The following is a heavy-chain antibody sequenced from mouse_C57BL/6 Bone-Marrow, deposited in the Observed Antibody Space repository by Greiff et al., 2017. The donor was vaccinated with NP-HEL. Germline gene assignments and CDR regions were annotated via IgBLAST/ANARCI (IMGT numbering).Heavy chain of an antibody. Sequence: EVQLQESGAELVRPGASVKLSCTASGFNIKDDYMHWVKQRPEQGLEWIGWIDPENGDTEYASKFQGKATITADTSSNTAYLQLSSLTSEDTAVYYCTDLLGYAMDYWGQGTSVTVSS. J-gene: IGHJ4*01. CDR2: IDPENGDT. CDR3: TDLLGYAMDY. D-gene: IGHD4-1*01. CDR1: GFNIKDDY. V-gene: IGHV14-4*01.